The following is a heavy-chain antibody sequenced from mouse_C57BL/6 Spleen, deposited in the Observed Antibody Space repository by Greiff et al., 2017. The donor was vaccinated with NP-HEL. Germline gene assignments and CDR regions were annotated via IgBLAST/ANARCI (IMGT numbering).Heavy chain of an antibody. CDR1: GYAFSSYW. D-gene: IGHD1-1*01. CDR2: IYPGDGDT. Sequence: VQLQQSGAELVKPGASVKISCKASGYAFSSYWMNWVKQRPGKGLEWIGQIYPGDGDTNYNGKFKGKATLTADKSSSTAYMQLSSLTSEDSAVYFCARCIYRTLYYFDYWGQGTTLTVSS. CDR3: ARCIYRTLYYFDY. J-gene: IGHJ2*01. V-gene: IGHV1-80*01.